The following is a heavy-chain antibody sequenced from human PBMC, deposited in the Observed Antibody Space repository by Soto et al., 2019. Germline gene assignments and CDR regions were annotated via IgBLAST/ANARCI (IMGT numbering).Heavy chain of an antibody. CDR2: IGGYKGNT. J-gene: IGHJ4*02. CDR1: GYTFTNYG. V-gene: IGHV1-18*01. CDR3: APHTLDTGMPSGY. Sequence: QVQLVQSGAEVREPGASVKVSCKASGYTFTNYGVSWVRQAPGQGLEWMGWIGGYKGNTNYAQKRQCRVTLITDTSTSTAYMELRRLRSDDTAVYYCAPHTLDTGMPSGYWGQGTLVTVSS. D-gene: IGHD5-18*01.